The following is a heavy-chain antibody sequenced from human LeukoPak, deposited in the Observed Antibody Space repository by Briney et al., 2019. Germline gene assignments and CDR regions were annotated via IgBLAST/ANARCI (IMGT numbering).Heavy chain of an antibody. CDR2: TYYRSKWNN. Sequence: SQALSLTCAISGDSVSTNSATWTWLRQSPSRGLEWLGRTYYRSKWNNDYAVSMKSRITINPDTSKNQFSLQLNSVTPEDTAVYYCARLVGASWFDSWGQGTLVTVSS. V-gene: IGHV6-1*01. J-gene: IGHJ5*01. CDR1: GDSVSTNSAT. D-gene: IGHD1-26*01. CDR3: ARLVGASWFDS.